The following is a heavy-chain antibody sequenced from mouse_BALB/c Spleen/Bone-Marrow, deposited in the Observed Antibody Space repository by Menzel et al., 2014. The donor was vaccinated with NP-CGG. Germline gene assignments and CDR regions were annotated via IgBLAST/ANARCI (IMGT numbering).Heavy chain of an antibody. J-gene: IGHJ4*01. CDR2: IWSDGST. D-gene: IGHD4-1*01. V-gene: IGHV2-6-2*01. Sequence: QVQLQQSGPDLVAPSQSLSLTCTVSGFSLTSYGLHWVRQPPGKGLEWLGVIWSDGSTTYNSALKSRLSISKDNSKRQVLLKMNSLQTDDTAMYYCARSGTDYAMDYWGRGTSVTVSS. CDR3: ARSGTDYAMDY. CDR1: GFSLTSYG.